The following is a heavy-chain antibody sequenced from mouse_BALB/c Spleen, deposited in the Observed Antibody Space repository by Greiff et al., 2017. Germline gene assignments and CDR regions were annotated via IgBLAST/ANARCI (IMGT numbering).Heavy chain of an antibody. V-gene: IGHV5-12-1*01. CDR3: ARHGSSPWFAY. CDR1: GFAFSSYD. CDR2: ISSGGGST. Sequence: EVKLMESGGGLVKPGGSLKLSCAASGFAFSSYDMSWVRQTPEKRLEWVAYISSGGGSTYYPDTVKGRFTISRDNAKNTLYLQMSSLKSEDTAMYYCARHGSSPWFAYWGQGTLVTVSA. J-gene: IGHJ3*01. D-gene: IGHD1-1*01.